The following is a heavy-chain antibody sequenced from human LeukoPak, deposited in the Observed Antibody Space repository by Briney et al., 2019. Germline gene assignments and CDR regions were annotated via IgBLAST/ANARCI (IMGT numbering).Heavy chain of an antibody. CDR3: ARDHRSPVDAFDI. Sequence: PSETLSLTCTVSGGSISSGDYYWSWIRQPPGKGLERIGYIYYSGSTYYNPSLKSRVTISVDTSKNQFSLKLSSVTAADTAVYYCARDHRSPVDAFDIWGQGTMVTVSS. V-gene: IGHV4-30-4*01. D-gene: IGHD1-14*01. CDR2: IYYSGST. CDR1: GGSISSGDYY. J-gene: IGHJ3*02.